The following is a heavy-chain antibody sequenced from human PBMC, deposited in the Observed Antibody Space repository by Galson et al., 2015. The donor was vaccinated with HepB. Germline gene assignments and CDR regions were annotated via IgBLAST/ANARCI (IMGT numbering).Heavy chain of an antibody. V-gene: IGHV3-33*01. Sequence: SLRLSCAASGFTFSSYGMHWVRQAPGKGLEWVAVIWYDGSNKYYADSVKGRFTISRDNSKNMLYLQMNSLRAEDTAVYYCARDRGAARHPRSGVRYFDLWGRGTLVTVSS. CDR1: GFTFSSYG. CDR3: ARDRGAARHPRSGVRYFDL. J-gene: IGHJ2*01. CDR2: IWYDGSNK. D-gene: IGHD1-26*01.